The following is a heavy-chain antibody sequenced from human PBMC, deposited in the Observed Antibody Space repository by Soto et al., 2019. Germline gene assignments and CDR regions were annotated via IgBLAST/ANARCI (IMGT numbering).Heavy chain of an antibody. V-gene: IGHV3-30-3*01. D-gene: IGHD6-6*01. CDR2: ISYDGSNK. Sequence: GGSLRLSCAASGFTFSSYAMHWVRQAPGKGLEWVAVISYDGSNKYYADSVKGRFTISRDNSKNTLYLQMNSLRAGDTAVYYCARGTRGSSSYHFDYWGQGTLVTVSS. CDR1: GFTFSSYA. CDR3: ARGTRGSSSYHFDY. J-gene: IGHJ4*02.